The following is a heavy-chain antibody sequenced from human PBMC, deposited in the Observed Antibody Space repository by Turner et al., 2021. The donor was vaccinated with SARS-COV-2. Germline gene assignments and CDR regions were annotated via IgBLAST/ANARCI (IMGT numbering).Heavy chain of an antibody. D-gene: IGHD5-18*01. CDR1: GGGISISSYV. Sequence: QLQLPEAGPGRVKPWGNLSPACTVPGGGISISSYVRGWIRQTPGKGLEWIGNSCDSGSTYYTPSVKGRVTIFVDTSMNKLQLKLGTVTAADTAVYYCARVEHGYSYTFAFDYWGQGTLVTVSS. J-gene: IGHJ4*02. CDR3: ARVEHGYSYTFAFDY. V-gene: IGHV4-39*01. CDR2: SCDSGST.